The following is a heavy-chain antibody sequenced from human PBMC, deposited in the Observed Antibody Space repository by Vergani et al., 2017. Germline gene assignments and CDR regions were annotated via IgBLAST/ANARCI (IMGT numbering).Heavy chain of an antibody. Sequence: EVQLLESGGDLVQPGGSLRLSCAASGFTFNHYAMNWVRQAPGKGLEWVSGISGSGGSTYYAGSVKGRFTISSDSSKNTLYLQMNSLSAGDTAVYYCAKANLRISGNDYLYYYHAMDVWGQGTTVTVSS. V-gene: IGHV3-23*01. CDR2: ISGSGGST. CDR1: GFTFNHYA. CDR3: AKANLRISGNDYLYYYHAMDV. D-gene: IGHD5-12*01. J-gene: IGHJ6*02.